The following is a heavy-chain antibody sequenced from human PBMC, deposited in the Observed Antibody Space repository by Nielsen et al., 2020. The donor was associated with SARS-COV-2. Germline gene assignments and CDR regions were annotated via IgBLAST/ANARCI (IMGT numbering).Heavy chain of an antibody. CDR2: IKQDGSEK. Sequence: GGSLRLSCAASGFIFSDYNMNWVRQAPGKGLEWVANIKQDGSEKYYVDSVKGRFTISRDNAKNSLYLQMNSLRAEDTAVYYCARDYEDFWNGYFAFDIWGQGTMVTVSS. J-gene: IGHJ3*02. V-gene: IGHV3-7*01. D-gene: IGHD3-3*01. CDR1: GFIFSDYN. CDR3: ARDYEDFWNGYFAFDI.